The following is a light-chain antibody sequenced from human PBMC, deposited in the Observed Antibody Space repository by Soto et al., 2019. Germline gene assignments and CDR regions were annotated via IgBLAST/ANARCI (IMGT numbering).Light chain of an antibody. CDR2: RNN. CDR3: AAWDDSLSXYV. V-gene: IGLV1-47*01. Sequence: QSVLTQPPSASGTPGQKVTISCSGSSSNIESNYVYWYQQLPGTAPKLLIYRNNQRPSGVPDRFSGSKSGTSASLAISGLRSGDEADYYCAAWDDSLSXYVFGTGTKVTVL. CDR1: SSNIESNY. J-gene: IGLJ1*01.